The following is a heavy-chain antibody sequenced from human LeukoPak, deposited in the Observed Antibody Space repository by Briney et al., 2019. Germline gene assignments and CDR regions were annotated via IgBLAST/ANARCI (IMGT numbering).Heavy chain of an antibody. CDR3: ARDPEDFWSGYLRE. D-gene: IGHD3-3*01. Sequence: GGSLRLSCAASGFTVSSNYMSWVRQAPGKGREWGSVIYSGGSTYYADSVKGRFTISRDNSKNTLYLQRNSLRAEDTAVYYCARDPEDFWSGYLREWGQGTLVTVSS. CDR2: IYSGGST. V-gene: IGHV3-66*02. J-gene: IGHJ4*02. CDR1: GFTVSSNY.